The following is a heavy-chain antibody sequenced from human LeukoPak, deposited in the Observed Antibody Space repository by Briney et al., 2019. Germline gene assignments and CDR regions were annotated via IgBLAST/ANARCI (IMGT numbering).Heavy chain of an antibody. CDR2: IYYSGST. V-gene: IGHV4-59*01. D-gene: IGHD3-3*01. Sequence: SETLSLTCTVSGGSISSYYWSWIRQPPGKGLEWIGYIYYSGSTNYNPSLKSRVTISVDTSKNQFSLKLSSVTAADTAVYYCARAHYDFWSGYLDYWGQETLVTVSS. J-gene: IGHJ4*02. CDR3: ARAHYDFWSGYLDY. CDR1: GGSISSYY.